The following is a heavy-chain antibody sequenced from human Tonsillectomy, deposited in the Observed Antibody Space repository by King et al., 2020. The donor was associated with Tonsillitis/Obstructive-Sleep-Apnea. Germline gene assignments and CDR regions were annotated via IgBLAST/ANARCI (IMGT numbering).Heavy chain of an antibody. J-gene: IGHJ5*02. CDR3: ARGVAGTDRFFDP. D-gene: IGHD6-19*01. CDR2: IGTADDT. V-gene: IGHV3-13*04. Sequence: EVQLVESGGGLVQPGGSLRLSCAASGFPFNIYGMHWVRQVTGKGLEWVSGIGTADDTYYSDSVKGRFTISRENVKNSLYLQMNSLRSGDTAVYYCARGVAGTDRFFDPWGQGILVTVSS. CDR1: GFPFNIYG.